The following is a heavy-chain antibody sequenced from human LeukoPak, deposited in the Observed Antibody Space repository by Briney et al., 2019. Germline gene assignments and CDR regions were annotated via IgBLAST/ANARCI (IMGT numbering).Heavy chain of an antibody. J-gene: IGHJ4*02. D-gene: IGHD1-26*01. CDR1: GGSISSSSYY. CDR2: IYYSGST. V-gene: IGHV4-39*07. Sequence: SETLSLTCTVSGGSISSSSYYWGWIRQPPGKGLEWIGSIYYSGSTYYNPSLKSRVTMSVDTSKDQFSLKLSSVTAADTAVYYCARALYSGSYYGSGIGGYDYWGQGTLVTVSS. CDR3: ARALYSGSYYGSGIGGYDY.